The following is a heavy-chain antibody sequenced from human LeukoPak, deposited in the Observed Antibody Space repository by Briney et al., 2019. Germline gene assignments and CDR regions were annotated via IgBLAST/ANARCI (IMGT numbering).Heavy chain of an antibody. J-gene: IGHJ6*03. CDR1: GGSITSHY. CDR2: IYYTGST. V-gene: IGHV4-59*11. Sequence: SETLSLTCSVSGGSITSHYWSWIRQPPGKGLEWVGYIYYTGSTIYNPSLKSRATISIDTSENQVSLKLSSVTAADTALYYCARYIRSGDYYMDVWGKGTTVTVSS. CDR3: ARYIRSGDYYMDV. D-gene: IGHD3-3*01.